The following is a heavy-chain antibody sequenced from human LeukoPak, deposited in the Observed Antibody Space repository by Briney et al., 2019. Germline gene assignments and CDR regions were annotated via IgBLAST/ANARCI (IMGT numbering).Heavy chain of an antibody. J-gene: IGHJ4*02. V-gene: IGHV4-34*01. CDR3: AREGPHGSGIYYNPLDY. CDR2: INHSGST. D-gene: IGHD3-10*01. Sequence: PSETLSLTCAVYGGSFSGYYWSWIRQPPGKGLEWIGEINHSGSTNYNPSLKSRVTISVDTSKNQFSLKLISVTAADTALYYCAREGPHGSGIYYNPLDYWGQGALVIVSS. CDR1: GGSFSGYY.